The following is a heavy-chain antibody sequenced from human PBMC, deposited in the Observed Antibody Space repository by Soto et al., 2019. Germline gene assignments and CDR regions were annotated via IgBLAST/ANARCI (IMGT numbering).Heavy chain of an antibody. CDR1: GFTFSSSW. Sequence: VGSLRLSCAASGFTFSSSWMTWVRQAPGKGLAWVANIKEDGSEKYYVDSVKGRFTISRDNTNESLYLQMNSLRAEDTAVYYCARDPAPVGYRGLDVWGQGTTVTVSS. J-gene: IGHJ6*02. V-gene: IGHV3-7*01. D-gene: IGHD5-12*01. CDR2: IKEDGSEK. CDR3: ARDPAPVGYRGLDV.